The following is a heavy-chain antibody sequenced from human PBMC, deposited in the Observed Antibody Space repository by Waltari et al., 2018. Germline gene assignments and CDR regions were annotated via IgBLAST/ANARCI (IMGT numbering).Heavy chain of an antibody. V-gene: IGHV1-2*02. CDR2: SKPNSGGT. D-gene: IGHD3-22*01. CDR1: GYTFTGYY. CDR3: AREYYYDSSGYSP. Sequence: QVQLVQSGAEVQKPGASVKVSCKASGYTFTGYYMHWVRQAPGQGLEWMGWSKPNSGGTNYAQKFQGRVTMTRDTSISTAYMELSRLRSDDTAVYYCAREYYYDSSGYSPWGQGTLVTVSS. J-gene: IGHJ5*02.